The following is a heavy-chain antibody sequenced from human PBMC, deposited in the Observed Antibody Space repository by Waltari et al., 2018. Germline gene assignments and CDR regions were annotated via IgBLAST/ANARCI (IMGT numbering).Heavy chain of an antibody. CDR3: ATGVYDSSGHSLDY. V-gene: IGHV1-69-2*01. Sequence: EVQLVQSGAEVKKPGATVKISCKASGYTFTDYYMHWVQQAPGKGLEWIGRVDPEDGETIYAEKFQGRVTIPADTSTDTAYMELSSLRSEDTAVYYCATGVYDSSGHSLDYCGQGTLVTVSS. CDR1: GYTFTDYY. CDR2: VDPEDGET. D-gene: IGHD3-22*01. J-gene: IGHJ4*02.